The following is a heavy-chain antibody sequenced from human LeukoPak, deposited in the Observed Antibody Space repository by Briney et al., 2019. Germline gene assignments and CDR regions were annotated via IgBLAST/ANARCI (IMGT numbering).Heavy chain of an antibody. CDR3: AGGLHYYYYGMDV. D-gene: IGHD3-10*01. Sequence: PGGSLRLSCAASGFTFSSXXXXXXRQAPGKGLXXXAVISYDGSNKYYADSVKGRXTISRDNSKNTLYLQMNSLRAEDTAVYYCAGGLHYYYYGMDVWGQGTTVTVSS. J-gene: IGHJ6*02. V-gene: IGHV3-30-3*01. CDR1: GFTFSSXX. CDR2: ISYDGSNK.